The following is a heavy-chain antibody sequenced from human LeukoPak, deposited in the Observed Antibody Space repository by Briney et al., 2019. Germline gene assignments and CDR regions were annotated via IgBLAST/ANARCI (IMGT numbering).Heavy chain of an antibody. CDR2: ISWDGDIT. J-gene: IGHJ4*02. V-gene: IGHV3-43*01. CDR3: ARDLVLRYYYDSSGFDY. D-gene: IGHD3-22*01. CDR1: GFTFDDYL. Sequence: GGSLRLSCAASGFTFDDYLIHWVRQAPGKGLEWVSLISWDGDITYYADCVKGRFTISRDNSKNSLYLQMNSLRAEDTAVYYCARDLVLRYYYDSSGFDYWGQGTLVTVSS.